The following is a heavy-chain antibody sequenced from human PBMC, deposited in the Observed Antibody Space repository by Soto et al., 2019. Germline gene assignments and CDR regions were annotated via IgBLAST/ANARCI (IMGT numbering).Heavy chain of an antibody. J-gene: IGHJ6*02. V-gene: IGHV1-3*01. CDR1: GYTFTSYC. CDR3: ARDPNDSSAYYHHYYYGMDV. Sequence: ASVNVSCKSSGYTFTSYCIHWVRQAPGQRLEWSGWINAGNGNTKYSEKFQGRVTITRDTSASTAYLKLSSPRSEDTAVYYCARDPNDSSAYYHHYYYGMDVWGQGTTVTVSS. D-gene: IGHD3-22*01. CDR2: INAGNGNT.